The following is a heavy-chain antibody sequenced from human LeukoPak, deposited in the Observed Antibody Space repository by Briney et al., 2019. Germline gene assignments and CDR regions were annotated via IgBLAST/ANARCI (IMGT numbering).Heavy chain of an antibody. D-gene: IGHD6-13*01. CDR1: GGSISSYY. V-gene: IGHV4-59*08. CDR3: ARHLAAAGTIWFDP. CDR2: IYYSGST. J-gene: IGHJ5*02. Sequence: PSETLSLTCTVSGGSISSYYWSWIRQPPGKGLGWIGYIYYSGSTNYNPSLKSRVTISVDTSKNQFSLKLSSVTAADTAVYYCARHLAAAGTIWFDPWGQGTLVTVSS.